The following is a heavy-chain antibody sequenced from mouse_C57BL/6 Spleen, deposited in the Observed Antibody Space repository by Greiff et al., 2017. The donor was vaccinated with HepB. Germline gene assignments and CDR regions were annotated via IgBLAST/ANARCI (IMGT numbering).Heavy chain of an antibody. D-gene: IGHD2-1*01. J-gene: IGHJ2*01. Sequence: QVQLQQSGAELVRPGASVTLSCKASGYTFTDYEMHWVKQTPVHGLEWIGAIDPETGGTAYNQKFKGKAILTADKSSSTAYMELRSLTSEDSAVYYCTRSTTVRENDYWGQGTTLTVSS. CDR2: IDPETGGT. CDR3: TRSTTVRENDY. CDR1: GYTFTDYE. V-gene: IGHV1-15*01.